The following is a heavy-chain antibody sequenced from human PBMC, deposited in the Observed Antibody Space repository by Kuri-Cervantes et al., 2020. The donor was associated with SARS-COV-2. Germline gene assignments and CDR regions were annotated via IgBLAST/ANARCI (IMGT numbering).Heavy chain of an antibody. D-gene: IGHD3-10*01. Sequence: GGSLRLSWAASGFTFSSYAMHWVRQAPGKGLEWVAVISYDGSNKYYADSVKGRFTISRDNSKNTLYLQMNSLRAEDTAVYYCARASYYYGSGSYYNPTYYFDYWGQGTLVHRLL. CDR1: GFTFSSYA. V-gene: IGHV3-30-3*01. CDR3: ARASYYYGSGSYYNPTYYFDY. J-gene: IGHJ4*02. CDR2: ISYDGSNK.